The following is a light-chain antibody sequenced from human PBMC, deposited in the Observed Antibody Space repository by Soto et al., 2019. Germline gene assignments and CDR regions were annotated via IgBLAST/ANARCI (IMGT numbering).Light chain of an antibody. CDR1: QSVSSY. V-gene: IGKV3-11*01. CDR2: DAS. Sequence: EIVLTQSPATLSLSPGERATLSCRASQSVSSYLAWYHQKPGQAPRLLIYDASNSATGIPARFSGSGSGTDFTLTISSLAPEDFAVYYCQQRSNWPLTFGGGTKVEIK. CDR3: QQRSNWPLT. J-gene: IGKJ4*01.